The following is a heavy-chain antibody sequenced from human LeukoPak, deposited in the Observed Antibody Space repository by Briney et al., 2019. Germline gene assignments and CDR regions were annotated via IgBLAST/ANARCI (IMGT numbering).Heavy chain of an antibody. CDR3: ARGVLRYFDWLLAGYFGGYYYYYMDV. D-gene: IGHD3-9*01. J-gene: IGHJ6*03. CDR1: GYTFTSYY. Sequence: ASVTVSCKASGYTFTSYYMHWVRQAPGQGLEWMGIINPSGGSTIYAQKFQGRVTITRERSTSTVYMGLSRQRTEETAVYYWARGVLRYFDWLLAGYFGGYYYYYMDVWGKGTTVTISS. V-gene: IGHV1-46*03. CDR2: INPSGGST.